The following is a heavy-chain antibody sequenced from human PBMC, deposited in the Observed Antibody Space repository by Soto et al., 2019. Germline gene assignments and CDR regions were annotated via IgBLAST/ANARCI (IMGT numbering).Heavy chain of an antibody. CDR3: ARDFAFDYYYYYGMDV. V-gene: IGHV3-74*01. D-gene: IGHD3-3*02. CDR1: GFTFSSYW. CDR2: INSDGSST. Sequence: GGSLSLSCAASGFTFSSYWMHWVRQAPGKGLVWVSRINSDGSSTSYADSVKGRFTISRDNAKNTLYLQMNSLRAEDTAVYYCARDFAFDYYYYYGMDVWGQGTTVTVSS. J-gene: IGHJ6*02.